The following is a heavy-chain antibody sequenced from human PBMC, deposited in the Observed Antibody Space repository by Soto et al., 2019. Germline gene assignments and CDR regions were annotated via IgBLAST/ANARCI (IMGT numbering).Heavy chain of an antibody. CDR2: ISYDGSNK. V-gene: IGHV3-30*18. J-gene: IGHJ3*02. CDR3: AKSIGEYLVGATTALDAFDI. D-gene: IGHD1-26*01. Sequence: GGSLRLSCAASGFTFSSYGMHWVRQAPGKGLEWVAVISYDGSNKYYADSVKGRFTISRDNSKNTLYLQMNSLRAEDTAVYYCAKSIGEYLVGATTALDAFDIWGQGTMVTVSS. CDR1: GFTFSSYG.